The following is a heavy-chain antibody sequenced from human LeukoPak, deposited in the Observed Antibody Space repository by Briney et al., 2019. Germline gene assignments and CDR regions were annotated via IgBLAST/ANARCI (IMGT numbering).Heavy chain of an antibody. CDR1: GDTLNELS. CDR2: FDPEDGET. Sequence: ASVKVSCKVSGDTLNELSMHWVRQAPGKGLEWMGGFDPEDGETIYAQKFQGRVTITADKSTSTAYMELSSLRSEDTAVYYCARVAEGSWYPELGFDPWGQGTLVTVSS. J-gene: IGHJ5*02. CDR3: ARVAEGSWYPELGFDP. D-gene: IGHD6-13*01. V-gene: IGHV1-24*01.